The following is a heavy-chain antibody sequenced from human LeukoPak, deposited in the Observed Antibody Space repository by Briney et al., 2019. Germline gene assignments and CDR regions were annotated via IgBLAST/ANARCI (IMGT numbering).Heavy chain of an antibody. CDR1: GFTFSNAW. Sequence: GGSLRLSCAASGFTFSNAWMSWVRQAPGKGLEWVGRIKSKTDGGTTDYAAPVKGRFTISRDDSKNTLYLQMNSLKTEDTAVYYCTTGVDTAMDLFDYWGQGTLVTVSS. CDR3: TTGVDTAMDLFDY. V-gene: IGHV3-15*01. D-gene: IGHD5-18*01. CDR2: IKSKTDGGTT. J-gene: IGHJ4*02.